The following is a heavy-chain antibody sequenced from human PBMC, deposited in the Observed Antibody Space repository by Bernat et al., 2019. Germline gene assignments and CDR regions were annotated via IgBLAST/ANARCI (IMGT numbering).Heavy chain of an antibody. CDR2: ISGYDGNT. J-gene: IGHJ6*02. CDR3: ARKGLRGRHYYYLAMDG. CDR1: GYTFSHYG. V-gene: IGHV1-18*01. Sequence: QVQLVQSGAEVKKPGASVKVSCKASGYTFSHYGISWVRQAPGQWLEWMGWISGYDGNTDYAGNFQGRVTMTTDTSTSTAYMEVRSLRSDDTAVFYCARKGLRGRHYYYLAMDGWGQGTTVTVSS.